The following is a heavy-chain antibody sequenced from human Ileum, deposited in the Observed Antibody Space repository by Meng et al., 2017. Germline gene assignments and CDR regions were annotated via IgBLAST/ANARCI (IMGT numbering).Heavy chain of an antibody. V-gene: IGHV4-59*08. D-gene: IGHD1-1*01. CDR1: GDSINNFY. Sequence: GSLRLSCDISGDSINNFYWSWIRQPPGKGLEWIAYFYNIGDTNSNPSLKSRVTISLDTSKNQFSLKLDSVSAADTAVYFCARHPRVKSSGNYRFDLWGQGTLVPSPQ. J-gene: IGHJ5*02. CDR2: FYNIGDT. CDR3: ARHPRVKSSGNYRFDL.